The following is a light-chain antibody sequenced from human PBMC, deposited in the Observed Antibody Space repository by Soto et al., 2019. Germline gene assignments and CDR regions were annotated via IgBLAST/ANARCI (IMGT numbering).Light chain of an antibody. CDR1: QGISNY. Sequence: DIQMTQSPSSLSASVGDRVTITCRASQGISNYLAWYQQKPGKVPKLLIYAASTLQSGPPSRFSGSGAGKDFTLTISSLQPEDVATYYCQKYNSAPYTFGQGTKLEIK. CDR2: AAS. J-gene: IGKJ2*01. CDR3: QKYNSAPYT. V-gene: IGKV1-27*01.